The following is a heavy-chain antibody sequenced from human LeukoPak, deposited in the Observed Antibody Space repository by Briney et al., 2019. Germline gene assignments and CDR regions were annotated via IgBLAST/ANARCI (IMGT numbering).Heavy chain of an antibody. D-gene: IGHD5-18*01. Sequence: GGSLRLSCAASGFTFSSYAMTWVRQAPGKGLEWVSAISGSGGGTFYADSVKGRFTISRDNSENTLYLQMNSLRAEDTAVYYCASRRGYTYGYDYWGQGTLVTVSS. J-gene: IGHJ4*02. CDR3: ASRRGYTYGYDY. V-gene: IGHV3-23*01. CDR1: GFTFSSYA. CDR2: ISGSGGGT.